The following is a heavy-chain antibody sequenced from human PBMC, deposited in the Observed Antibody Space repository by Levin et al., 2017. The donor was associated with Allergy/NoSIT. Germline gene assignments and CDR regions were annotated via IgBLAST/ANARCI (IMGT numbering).Heavy chain of an antibody. J-gene: IGHJ4*02. Sequence: PGGSLRLSCAASGFTFSSNSMNWVRQAPGKGLEWVSYISSGSGTIYYADSVKGRFTISRDNAKNSLYLQMNSLRAEDTAVYYCARDFTILAATPTRWGQGTLVTVSS. CDR3: ARDFTILAATPTR. CDR2: ISSGSGTI. CDR1: GFTFSSNS. V-gene: IGHV3-48*01. D-gene: IGHD3-3*01.